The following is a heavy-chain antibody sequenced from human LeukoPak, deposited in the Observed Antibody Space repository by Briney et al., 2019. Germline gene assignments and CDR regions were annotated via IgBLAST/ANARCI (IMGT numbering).Heavy chain of an antibody. CDR3: ARDKHHLDY. V-gene: IGHV6-1*01. Sequence: SQTLSLTCAISGDSVSTVYSAWNWIRQSPSGGLEWLGRTYYRSKWNYDYAISVQSRITINPDTSKNQFSLQLNSVTPEDTAVYYCARDKHHLDYWGPGTLVTVSS. CDR2: TYYRSKWNY. J-gene: IGHJ4*02. CDR1: GDSVSTVYSA.